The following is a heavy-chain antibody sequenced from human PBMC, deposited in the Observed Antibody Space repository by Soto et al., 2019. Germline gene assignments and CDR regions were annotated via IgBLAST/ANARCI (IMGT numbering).Heavy chain of an antibody. CDR3: ARPSSDYDFWSGRPENYYYYYGMDV. D-gene: IGHD3-3*01. V-gene: IGHV1-18*01. CDR1: GYTFTSYG. CDR2: ISAYNGNT. J-gene: IGHJ6*02. Sequence: ASVNVSCKASGYTFTSYGISWVRQAPGQGLEWMGWISAYNGNTNYAQKLQGRVTMTTDTSTSTAYMELRSLRSDDTAVYYCARPSSDYDFWSGRPENYYYYYGMDVWGQGTTVTVSS.